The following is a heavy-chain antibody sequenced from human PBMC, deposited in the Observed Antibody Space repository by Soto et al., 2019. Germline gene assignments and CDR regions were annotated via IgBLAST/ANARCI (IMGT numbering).Heavy chain of an antibody. Sequence: ASVKVSCKASGYTFTSYYMHWVRQAPGQGLEWMGIINPSGGSTSYAQKFQGRVAMTRDTSTSTVYMELSSLRSEDTAVYYCARKAGYSYPSYWFDPWGQGTLLTVSS. D-gene: IGHD5-18*01. J-gene: IGHJ5*02. CDR2: INPSGGST. CDR3: ARKAGYSYPSYWFDP. CDR1: GYTFTSYY. V-gene: IGHV1-46*01.